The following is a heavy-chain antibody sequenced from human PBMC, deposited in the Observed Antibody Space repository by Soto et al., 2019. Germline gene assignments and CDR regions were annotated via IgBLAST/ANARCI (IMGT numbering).Heavy chain of an antibody. J-gene: IGHJ4*02. Sequence: PSETLSLTCTVSGGSVSSGSYYWSWIRQPPGKGLEWIGYIYYIGSTNYNPSLKSQVTISVDTSKNQFSLKLSSVTAADTAVYYCERSWMVSGGSCHLDYWGQGTLVTVSS. CDR1: GGSVSSGSYY. D-gene: IGHD2-15*01. CDR3: ERSWMVSGGSCHLDY. CDR2: IYYIGST. V-gene: IGHV4-61*01.